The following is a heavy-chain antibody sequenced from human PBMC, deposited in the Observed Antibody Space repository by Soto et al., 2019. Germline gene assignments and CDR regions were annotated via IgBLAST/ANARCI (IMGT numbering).Heavy chain of an antibody. D-gene: IGHD3-22*01. CDR2: IYYSGST. J-gene: IGHJ4*02. CDR3: ARVRKYYYDSSGDFLDY. CDR1: GGSISSGGYY. Sequence: KPSETLSLTCTVSGGSISSGGYYWSWIRQHPGKGLEWIGYIYYSGSTYYNPSLKSRVTISVDTSKNQFSLKLCSVTAADTAVYYCARVRKYYYDSSGDFLDYWGQGTLVTVSS. V-gene: IGHV4-31*03.